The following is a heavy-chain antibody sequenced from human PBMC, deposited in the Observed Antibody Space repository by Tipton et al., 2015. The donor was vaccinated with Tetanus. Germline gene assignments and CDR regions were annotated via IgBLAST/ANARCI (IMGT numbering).Heavy chain of an antibody. V-gene: IGHV1-69*01. J-gene: IGHJ4*02. D-gene: IGHD1-1*01. Sequence: QVQLVQSGAEVKKPGSSVKVSCKASGGTFTNYALSWVRQAPGQGLEWVGGITPIFGTTNSAPKFQGRVTITADESTNTAYMELGSLRSEDTAVYYCARGGTMDYWGQGTLVTVSA. CDR3: ARGGTMDY. CDR2: ITPIFGTT. CDR1: GGTFTNYA.